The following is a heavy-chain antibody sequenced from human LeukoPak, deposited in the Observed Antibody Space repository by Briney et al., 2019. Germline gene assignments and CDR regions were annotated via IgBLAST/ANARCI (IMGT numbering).Heavy chain of an antibody. CDR2: ISSSSSYI. Sequence: GGSLRLSCAASGFNFSTYTMNWVRQAPGKGLGWVSSISSSSSYIYYADAVKGRFAISRDNAKNSLYLQMNSLRADDTAVYYCARGRRRLAAAGATPPAPYFDYWGQGTLVTVSS. CDR1: GFNFSTYT. D-gene: IGHD6-13*01. CDR3: ARGRRRLAAAGATPPAPYFDY. V-gene: IGHV3-21*01. J-gene: IGHJ4*02.